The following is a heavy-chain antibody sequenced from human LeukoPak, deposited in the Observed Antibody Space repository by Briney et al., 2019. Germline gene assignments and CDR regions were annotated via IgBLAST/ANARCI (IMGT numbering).Heavy chain of an antibody. J-gene: IGHJ4*02. V-gene: IGHV3-11*06. Sequence: GGSLRLSCATSGFTFSDYYMSWIRQAPGKGLEWLSYISGSGSDINYADSVKGRFTVSRDNAKNTLYLQMNSLRAEDTAVYYCARGQMATIIYYWGQGTLVTVSS. CDR1: GFTFSDYY. CDR3: ARGQMATIIYY. D-gene: IGHD5-24*01. CDR2: ISGSGSDI.